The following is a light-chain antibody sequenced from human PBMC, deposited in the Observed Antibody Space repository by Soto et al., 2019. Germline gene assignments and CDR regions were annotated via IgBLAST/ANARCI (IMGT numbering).Light chain of an antibody. CDR3: SSYTSSSTPVV. CDR1: SSDVGGYNY. CDR2: DVS. V-gene: IGLV2-14*01. Sequence: QSALTQPASVSGSPGQSITISCTGTSSDVGGYNYVSRYQQHPGKVPKLMIYDVSNRPSGVSNRFSGSKSGNTASLTISGRQAEDEADYYCSSYTSSSTPVVFGGGTKLTVL. J-gene: IGLJ2*01.